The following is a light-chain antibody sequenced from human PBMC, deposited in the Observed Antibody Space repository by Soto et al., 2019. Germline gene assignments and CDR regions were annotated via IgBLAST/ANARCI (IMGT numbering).Light chain of an antibody. CDR2: DAS. CDR1: QNINNY. CDR3: QQYNTHSGT. Sequence: DIQMTQSLSSLSASVGDRVTITCQASQNINNYLNWYQQKPGRAPKLLIYDASNMESGVPARFSGSGSGTEFILTISSLEPDDVGTYYCQQYNTHSGTFGQGTKVDIK. V-gene: IGKV1-33*01. J-gene: IGKJ1*01.